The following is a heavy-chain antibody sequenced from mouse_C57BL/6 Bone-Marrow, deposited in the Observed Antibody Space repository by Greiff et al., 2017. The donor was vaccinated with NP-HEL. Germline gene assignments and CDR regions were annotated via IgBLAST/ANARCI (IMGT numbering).Heavy chain of an antibody. D-gene: IGHD1-1*01. CDR2: INSDGGST. Sequence: EVHLVESGGGLVQPGESLKLSCESNEYEFPSHDMSWVRKTPEKRLELVAAINSDGGSTYYPDTMERRFIISRDNTKKTLYLQMSSLRSEDTALYYCASYYYGSSPWYFDVWGTGTTVTVSS. V-gene: IGHV5-2*01. CDR3: ASYYYGSSPWYFDV. J-gene: IGHJ1*03. CDR1: EYEFPSHD.